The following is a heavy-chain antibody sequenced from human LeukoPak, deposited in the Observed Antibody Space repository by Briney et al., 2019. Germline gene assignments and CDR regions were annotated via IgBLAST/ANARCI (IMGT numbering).Heavy chain of an antibody. CDR2: IGTAGDT. Sequence: GGSLRLSCAASGFTFSGYDMHWVRQATGKGLEWVSAIGTAGDTYYPGSVKGRFTISRENAKNSLYLQMNSLRAGDTAVYFCARDGDYDWNYRSGFDYWGQGTLVTVSS. V-gene: IGHV3-13*01. D-gene: IGHD1-7*01. CDR3: ARDGDYDWNYRSGFDY. J-gene: IGHJ4*02. CDR1: GFTFSGYD.